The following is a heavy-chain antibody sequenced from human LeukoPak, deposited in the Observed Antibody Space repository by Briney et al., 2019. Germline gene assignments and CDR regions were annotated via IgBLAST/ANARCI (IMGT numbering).Heavy chain of an antibody. V-gene: IGHV3-43D*03. CDR2: ISWSGGT. CDR3: VKDTSPTYYGYFDS. CDR1: GFVFDDYA. Sequence: GGSLRLSCEPSGFVFDDYAMHWIRQAPGRGLEWVSVISWSGGTSYADSVKGRFTVSRYNTKNSLFLHMNSLRPNDTALYYCVKDTSPTYYGYFDSWGQGTLVTVSS. D-gene: IGHD3-10*01. J-gene: IGHJ4*02.